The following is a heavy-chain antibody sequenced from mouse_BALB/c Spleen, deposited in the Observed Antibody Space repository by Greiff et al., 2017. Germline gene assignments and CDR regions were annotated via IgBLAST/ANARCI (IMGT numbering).Heavy chain of an antibody. CDR1: GFTFSSYA. D-gene: IGHD1-1*01. CDR3: ARGGEITTVVEGYAMDY. Sequence: DVKLVESGGGLVKPGGSLKLSCAASGFTFSSYAMSWVRQTPEKRLEWVASISSGGSTYYPDTVKGRFTISRDNAKNTLYLQMSSLKSEDTAMYYCARGGEITTVVEGYAMDYWGQGTSVTVSS. J-gene: IGHJ4*01. CDR2: ISSGGST. V-gene: IGHV5-6-5*01.